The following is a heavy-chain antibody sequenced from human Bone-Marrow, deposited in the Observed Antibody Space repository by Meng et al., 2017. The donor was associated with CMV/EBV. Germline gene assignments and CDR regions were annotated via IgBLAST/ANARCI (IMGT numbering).Heavy chain of an antibody. CDR3: AREWGAARAPLRYYYYDGMDV. V-gene: IGHV4-38-2*02. Sequence: SETLSLTCTVSGYSISSGYYWGWIRQPPGKGLEWIGSIYHSGSTYYNPSLKSRVTISVDTSKNQFSLKLSSVTAADTAVYYCAREWGAARAPLRYYYYDGMDVWGQGTTVTGSS. CDR2: IYHSGST. D-gene: IGHD6-6*01. CDR1: GYSISSGYY. J-gene: IGHJ6*01.